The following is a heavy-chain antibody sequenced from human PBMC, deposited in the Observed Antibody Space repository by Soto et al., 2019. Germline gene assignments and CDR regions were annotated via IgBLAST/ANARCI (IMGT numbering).Heavy chain of an antibody. J-gene: IGHJ4*02. CDR3: ARGGGPFMTSVTNPFDY. V-gene: IGHV3-48*01. Sequence: GGSLRLSCAASGFSLYNYAMDWVRQAPWQGLEWVSYISLSSANIHYADSVRGRFTISRHNSKNTLYLQMDSLRTEDTAVYYCARGGGPFMTSVTNPFDYWGQGTLVTVS. D-gene: IGHD4-17*01. CDR2: ISLSSANI. CDR1: GFSLYNYA.